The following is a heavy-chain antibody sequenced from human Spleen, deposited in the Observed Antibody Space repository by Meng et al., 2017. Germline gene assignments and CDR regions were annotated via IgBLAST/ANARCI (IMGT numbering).Heavy chain of an antibody. CDR1: GFTFSSYS. CDR3: ARGGYSYGYSY. Sequence: EFKMLEAGGGLVKVWGALRLSCAASGFTFSSYSITGVRQAPGKGLEWVSSSSSSSSYIYYADSVKGRFTISRDNAKNSLYLQMNSLRAEDTAVYYCARGGYSYGYSYWGQGTLVTVSS. J-gene: IGHJ4*02. V-gene: IGHV3-21*01. D-gene: IGHD5-18*01. CDR2: SSSSSSYI.